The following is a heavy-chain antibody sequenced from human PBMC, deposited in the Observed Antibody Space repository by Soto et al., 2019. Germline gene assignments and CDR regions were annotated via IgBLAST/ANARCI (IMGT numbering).Heavy chain of an antibody. CDR1: VYTHTEVS. Sequence: AASVKVSCKVSVYTHTEVSMHWVRQAPGKGLEWMGGFDPEDGETIYAQKFQGRVTMTEDTSTDTAYMELSSLRSEDTAVYYCATGKTQYYYYYGMDVWGQGTTVTVSS. CDR3: ATGKTQYYYYYGMDV. V-gene: IGHV1-24*01. J-gene: IGHJ6*02. CDR2: FDPEDGET.